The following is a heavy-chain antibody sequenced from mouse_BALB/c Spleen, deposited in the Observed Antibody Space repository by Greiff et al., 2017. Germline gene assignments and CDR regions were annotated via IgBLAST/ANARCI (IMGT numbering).Heavy chain of an antibody. D-gene: IGHD2-14*01. CDR1: GFTFSSYT. V-gene: IGHV5-6-4*01. CDR2: ISSGGSYT. J-gene: IGHJ3*01. Sequence: DVKLVESGGGLVKPGGSLKLSCAASGFTFSSYTMSWVRQTPEKRLEWVATISSGGSYTYYPDSVKGRFTISRDNAKNTLYLQMSSLKSEDTAMYYCTREGRVRRFAYWGQGTLVTVSA. CDR3: TREGRVRRFAY.